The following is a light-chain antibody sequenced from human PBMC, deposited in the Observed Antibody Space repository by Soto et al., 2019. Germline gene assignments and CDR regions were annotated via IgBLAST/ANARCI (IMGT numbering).Light chain of an antibody. V-gene: IGLV2-14*03. CDR2: DVS. J-gene: IGLJ1*01. Sequence: QSALTQPASVSGSPGQSIAISCTGTSSDVGAYIYVSWYQHHPGKAPKLILYDVSARPSGVSDRFSGSKSGNTASLTISGLQPEDEADYYCRSYTSRSTEVVGTGTKLTVL. CDR1: SSDVGAYIY. CDR3: RSYTSRSTEV.